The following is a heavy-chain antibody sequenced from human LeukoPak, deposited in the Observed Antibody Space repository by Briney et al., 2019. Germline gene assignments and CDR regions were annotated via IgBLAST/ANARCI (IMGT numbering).Heavy chain of an antibody. V-gene: IGHV1-18*01. Sequence: GASVKVSCKASGYIFTNYGITWVRQAPGQGLEWLGWISAYNGAARYGPWFQGRVTMTTDTSTNTAFIELRDLRSDDTAFYYCARDNGDQRDHWGQGTLVTVSS. D-gene: IGHD4-17*01. CDR1: GYIFTNYG. J-gene: IGHJ4*02. CDR2: ISAYNGAA. CDR3: ARDNGDQRDH.